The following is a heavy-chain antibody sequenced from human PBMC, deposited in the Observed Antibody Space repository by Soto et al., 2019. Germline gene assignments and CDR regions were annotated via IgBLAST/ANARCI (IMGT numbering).Heavy chain of an antibody. V-gene: IGHV3-21*01. CDR1: GFTFSTYC. CDR2: ISESSSHI. Sequence: EVPLVESGGGLVKPGGSLRLSCAASGFTFSTYCMNWVRQAPGRGLEWVSYISESSSHIYYGDSVRGRFIISRDNAKNSVYLQTNSLRAEATAVYYCARDGSKWLKYGYFDLWGRGTLVTVSS. J-gene: IGHJ2*01. CDR3: ARDGSKWLKYGYFDL. D-gene: IGHD5-12*01.